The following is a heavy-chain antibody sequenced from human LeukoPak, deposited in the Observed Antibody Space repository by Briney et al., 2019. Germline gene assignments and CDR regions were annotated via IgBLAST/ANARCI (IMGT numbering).Heavy chain of an antibody. J-gene: IGHJ4*02. V-gene: IGHV4-34*01. CDR3: ARGPSVVVPAAIVYYFDY. CDR1: GGSFSGYY. Sequence: KPSETLSLTCAVYGGSFSGYYWSWIRQPPGKGLEWIGEINHSGSTNYNPSLKSRVTISVDTSKNQFSLKLSSVTAADTAVYYCARGPSVVVPAAIVYYFDYWGQGTLVTVSS. CDR2: INHSGST. D-gene: IGHD2-2*02.